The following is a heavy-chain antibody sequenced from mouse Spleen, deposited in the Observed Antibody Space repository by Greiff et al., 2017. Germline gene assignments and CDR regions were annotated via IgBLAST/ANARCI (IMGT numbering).Heavy chain of an antibody. D-gene: IGHD2-4*01. V-gene: IGHV1-78*01. CDR1: GYTFTDHT. CDR3: ARGNDYVWYFDV. J-gene: IGHJ1*01. CDR2: IYPRVGST. Sequence: VKLMESDAELVKPGASVKISCKVSGYTFTDHTIHWMKQRPEQGLEWIGYIYPRVGSTKYNEKFKGKATLTADKSSSTAYMQLNSLTSEDSAVYFCARGNDYVWYFDVWGAGTTVTVSS.